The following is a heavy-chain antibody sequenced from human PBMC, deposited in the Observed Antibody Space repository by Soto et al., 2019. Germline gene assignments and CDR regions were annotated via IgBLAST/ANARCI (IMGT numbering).Heavy chain of an antibody. J-gene: IGHJ5*02. CDR2: ISAYNGNT. Sequence: GASVKVSCKASGYTFTSYGISWVRQAPGQGLEWMGWISAYNGNTNYAQKLRGRVTMTTDTSTSTAYMELRSLRSDDTAVYYCARDLSGSGSYYTVWFDPWGQGTLVTVSS. D-gene: IGHD3-10*01. CDR1: GYTFTSYG. V-gene: IGHV1-18*04. CDR3: ARDLSGSGSYYTVWFDP.